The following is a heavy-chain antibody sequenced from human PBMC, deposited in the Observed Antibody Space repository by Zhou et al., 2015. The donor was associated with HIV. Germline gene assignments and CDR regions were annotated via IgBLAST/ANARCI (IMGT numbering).Heavy chain of an antibody. CDR1: GYTFTTYD. CDR2: ITPMFQTH. J-gene: IGHJ3*01. V-gene: IGHV1-69*06. CDR3: ARSNMNYDYALDL. Sequence: QVQLVQSGAEVKKPGASVKVSCKASGYTFTTYDINWMRQATGQRPEWMGRITPMFQTHNYAEKFRARLNITVDRHTSAAYMELSSLTSEDAAVYYCARSNMNYDYALDLWGQGTKVIVS. D-gene: IGHD3-16*01.